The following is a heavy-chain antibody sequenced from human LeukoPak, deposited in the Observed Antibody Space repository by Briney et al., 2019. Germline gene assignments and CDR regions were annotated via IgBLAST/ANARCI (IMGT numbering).Heavy chain of an antibody. V-gene: IGHV1-69*06. CDR2: IIPIFGTA. CDR1: GGTFSSYA. D-gene: IGHD5-12*01. Sequence: ASVTVSCKASGGTFSSYAISWVRQAPGQGLEGMGGIIPIFGTANYAQKFQGRVTITADKSTRTAYMELSSLRSEDTAVYYCASSMDIVATGHWFDPWGQGTLVTVSS. CDR3: ASSMDIVATGHWFDP. J-gene: IGHJ5*02.